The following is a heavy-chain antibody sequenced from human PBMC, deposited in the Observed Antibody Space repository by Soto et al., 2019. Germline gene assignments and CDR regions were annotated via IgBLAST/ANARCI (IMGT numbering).Heavy chain of an antibody. CDR1: GGSITFNEY. CDR3: ARGRAHYDFWSGYRKPHYYYYGMDV. D-gene: IGHD3-3*01. V-gene: IGHV4-39*01. Sequence: PSETLSLTCSVSGGSITFNEYWGWIRQPPGKGLEWIGSIYLDGSTYYSPSLRSRVAISVDTSENQFSLKVSSVTAADAAVYYCARGRAHYDFWSGYRKPHYYYYGMDVWGQGTTVTVSS. CDR2: IYLDGST. J-gene: IGHJ6*02.